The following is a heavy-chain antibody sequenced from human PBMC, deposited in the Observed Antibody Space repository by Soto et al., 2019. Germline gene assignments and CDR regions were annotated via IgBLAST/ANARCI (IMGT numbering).Heavy chain of an antibody. D-gene: IGHD3-22*01. V-gene: IGHV3-13*04. CDR2: IGTTGDT. J-gene: IGHJ4*02. Sequence: VGSLRLSCSASGFTFSSYDMHWVRQGTGKGLEWVSAIGTTGDTYYAGSVKGRFTISRENAKNSLYLQMNSLRAGDTAIYFCARAIGPTLFDYWGQGTLVTVSS. CDR3: ARAIGPTLFDY. CDR1: GFTFSSYD.